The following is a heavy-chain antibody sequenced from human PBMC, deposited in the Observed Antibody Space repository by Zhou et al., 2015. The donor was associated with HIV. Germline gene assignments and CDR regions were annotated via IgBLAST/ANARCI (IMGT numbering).Heavy chain of an antibody. Sequence: QVQLVQSGAEVKKPGSSVKVSCKASGGTFSSYAISWVRQAPGQGLEWMGGIIPIFGTANYAQKFQGRVTITADESTSTAYMELSSLRSEDTAVYYCARGGGYGPGGVLRHGDYDYWGQGTLVTVSS. J-gene: IGHJ4*02. D-gene: IGHD4-17*01. CDR1: GGTFSSYA. V-gene: IGHV1-69*01. CDR3: ARGGGYGPGGVLRHGDYDY. CDR2: IIPIFGTA.